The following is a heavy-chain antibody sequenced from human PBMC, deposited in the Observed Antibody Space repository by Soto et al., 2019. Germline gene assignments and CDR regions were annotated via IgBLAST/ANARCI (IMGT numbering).Heavy chain of an antibody. CDR3: ARAPASYRSSSRWFDP. CDR1: GGTFSSYA. Sequence: SVKVSCKASGGTFSSYAISWVRQAPGQGLEWMGGIIPIFGTANYAQKFQGRVTITADESTSTAYMELSSLRSEDTAVYYCARAPASYRSSSRWFDPWGQGTLVTVS. CDR2: IIPIFGTA. J-gene: IGHJ5*02. D-gene: IGHD6-6*01. V-gene: IGHV1-69*13.